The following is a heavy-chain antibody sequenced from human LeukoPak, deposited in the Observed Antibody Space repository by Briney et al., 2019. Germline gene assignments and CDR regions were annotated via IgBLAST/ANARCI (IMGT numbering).Heavy chain of an antibody. J-gene: IGHJ4*02. CDR1: GFAFSTLT. V-gene: IGHV3-21*01. Sequence: GGSLRLSCAASGFAFSTLTMNWVRQAPGKGLELVSSISSASSYIYYADSVKGRFTISRDNAQNSLYLQMNSLRVEDTAVYYCARDPPGAHFDYWGQGTLVTVSS. CDR2: ISSASSYI. CDR3: ARDPPGAHFDY. D-gene: IGHD7-27*01.